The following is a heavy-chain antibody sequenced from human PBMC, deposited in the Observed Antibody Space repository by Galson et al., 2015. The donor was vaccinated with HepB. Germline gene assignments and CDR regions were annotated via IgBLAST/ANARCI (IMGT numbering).Heavy chain of an antibody. CDR1: GESITSAGFA. CDR2: IYRSGNT. Sequence: TLSLTCTVSGESITSAGFAWRWIRPPQGMGLEWFGYIYRSGNTYSNTSHTSRVTVSLARSNNQFSQHLTSVTAADTALYCCAGLRRQWLAGGGNWGQGILVTVSS. CDR3: AGLRRQWLAGGGN. D-gene: IGHD6-19*01. J-gene: IGHJ4*02. V-gene: IGHV4-30-2*01.